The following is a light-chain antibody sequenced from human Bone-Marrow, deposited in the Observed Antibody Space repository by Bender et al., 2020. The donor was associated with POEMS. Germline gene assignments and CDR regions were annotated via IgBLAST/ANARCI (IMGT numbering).Light chain of an antibody. CDR2: EDK. V-gene: IGLV3-1*01. J-gene: IGLJ3*02. Sequence: SYEVTQPPSVSVSPGQTAKIPCSGDALGTKYVWWYQQKPGLSPVLVIYEDKKRPAGIPERFSGSNSGNTATLSMSATQEMDEADYYCQAWDSGTVVFGGGTTLTVL. CDR1: ALGTKY. CDR3: QAWDSGTVV.